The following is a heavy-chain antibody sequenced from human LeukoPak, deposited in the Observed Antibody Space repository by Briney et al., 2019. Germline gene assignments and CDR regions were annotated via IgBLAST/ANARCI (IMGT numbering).Heavy chain of an antibody. CDR3: AKVTGVVGATVLANDY. CDR1: GFTFSSYA. V-gene: IGHV3-23*01. D-gene: IGHD1-26*01. J-gene: IGHJ4*02. Sequence: GGSLRLSCAASGFTFSSYAMSWVRQAPGKGLEWVSAISGSGGSTYYADSVKGRFTISRDNSKNTLCLQMNSLRAEDTAVYYCAKVTGVVGATVLANDYWGQGTLVTVSS. CDR2: ISGSGGST.